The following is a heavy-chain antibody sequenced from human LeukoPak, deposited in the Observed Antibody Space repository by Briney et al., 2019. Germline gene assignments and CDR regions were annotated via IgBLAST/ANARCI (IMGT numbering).Heavy chain of an antibody. D-gene: IGHD6-19*01. CDR3: AREAVAQYNWFDP. Sequence: KPSETLSLTCTVSGGSISSYYWSWIRQPPGKGLEWIGYIYYSGSTNYNPSLKSRATISVDTSKNQFSLKLSSVTAADTAVYYCAREAVAQYNWFDPWGQGTLVTVSS. V-gene: IGHV4-59*01. CDR2: IYYSGST. J-gene: IGHJ5*02. CDR1: GGSISSYY.